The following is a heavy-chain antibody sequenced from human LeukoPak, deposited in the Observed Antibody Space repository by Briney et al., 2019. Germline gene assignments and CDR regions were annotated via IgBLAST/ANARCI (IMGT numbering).Heavy chain of an antibody. V-gene: IGHV1-24*01. CDR3: ATEVYYYDSSGPVYYFDY. CDR1: GYTLTKLS. Sequence: ASVKVSCKVSGYTLTKLSMHWVRQAPGKGLEWMGGFDPEDGETIYAQKFQGRVTMTEDTSTDTAYMELSSLRSEDTAVYYCATEVYYYDSSGPVYYFDYWGQGTLVTVSS. J-gene: IGHJ4*02. D-gene: IGHD3-22*01. CDR2: FDPEDGET.